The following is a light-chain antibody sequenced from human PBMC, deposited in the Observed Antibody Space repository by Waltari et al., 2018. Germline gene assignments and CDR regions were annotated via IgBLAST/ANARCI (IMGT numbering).Light chain of an antibody. CDR3: ALYMGSGIWV. Sequence: QTVVTQEPSLSVSPGWRVTLTCAFTHGSVSPTSYATWYHQTPGQPPRTLVYKGSSRSSGVPDRFSGSVLGNTAALTITGAQADDESNYYCALYMGSGIWVFGGGTKLTVL. J-gene: IGLJ3*02. CDR2: KGS. V-gene: IGLV8-61*01. CDR1: HGSVSPTSY.